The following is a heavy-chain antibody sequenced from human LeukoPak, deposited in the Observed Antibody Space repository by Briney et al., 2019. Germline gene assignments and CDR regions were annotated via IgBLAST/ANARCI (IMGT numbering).Heavy chain of an antibody. D-gene: IGHD3-10*01. Sequence: GESLKISCKGSGYSFTSYWIGWVRQMPGKGLEWMGIIYPGDSDTRYSPSFQGQVTISADKSISTAYLQWSSLKASDTAMYYCARRGGSGSYSYYYGMDVWGKGTTVIVSS. CDR3: ARRGGSGSYSYYYGMDV. CDR2: IYPGDSDT. CDR1: GYSFTSYW. J-gene: IGHJ6*04. V-gene: IGHV5-51*01.